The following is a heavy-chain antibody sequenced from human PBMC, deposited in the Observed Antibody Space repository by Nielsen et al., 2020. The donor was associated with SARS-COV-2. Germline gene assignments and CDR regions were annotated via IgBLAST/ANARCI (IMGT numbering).Heavy chain of an antibody. CDR1: GGTFSSYA. CDR2: IIPILGIA. CDR3: ARAPDYGGNYVY. V-gene: IGHV1-69*04. J-gene: IGHJ4*02. D-gene: IGHD4-23*01. Sequence: SVKVSCKASGGTFSSYAISWVRQAPGQGLKWMGRIIPILGIANYAQKFQGRVTITADKSTSTAYMELSSLRSEDTAVYYCARAPDYGGNYVYWGQGTLVTVSS.